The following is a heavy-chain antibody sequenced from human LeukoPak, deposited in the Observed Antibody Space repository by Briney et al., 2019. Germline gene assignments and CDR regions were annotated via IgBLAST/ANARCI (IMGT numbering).Heavy chain of an antibody. V-gene: IGHV1-8*01. Sequence: ASVKVSCKASGYTFTSYDINWVRQATGRGLEWMGWMNPNSGNTGYAQKFQGRVTMTRNTSISTAYMELSSLRSEDTAVYYCARVVFTMVRGGGFDPWGQGTLVTVSS. D-gene: IGHD3-10*01. CDR1: GYTFTSYD. J-gene: IGHJ5*02. CDR2: MNPNSGNT. CDR3: ARVVFTMVRGGGFDP.